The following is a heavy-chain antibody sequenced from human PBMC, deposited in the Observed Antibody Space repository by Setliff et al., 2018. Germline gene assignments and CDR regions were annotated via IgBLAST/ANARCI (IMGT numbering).Heavy chain of an antibody. V-gene: IGHV5-51*01. J-gene: IGHJ5*02. D-gene: IGHD2-21*01. CDR2: IYPGNADT. CDR3: ARRGERVFNWFDP. CDR1: GYSFTDYW. Sequence: GESLEISWKGSGYSFTDYWIAWVRQTPGKGLEWMGTIYPGNADTRYSPSFQGQVTISTDTSINTAFLQWNNLKASDTAVYYCARRGERVFNWFDPWGQGTLVTVSS.